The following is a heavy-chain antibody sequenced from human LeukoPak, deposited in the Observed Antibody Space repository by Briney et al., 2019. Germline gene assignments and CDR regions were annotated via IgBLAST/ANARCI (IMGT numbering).Heavy chain of an antibody. Sequence: GGSLRLSCAASGFTFGSYGMSWVRQAPGKGLEWVSVISGSGGSTYYADSVKGRFTISRDNSKNTLYLQMNSLRAEDTAVYYCAKDSYDNSIWGQGTLVTVSS. CDR1: GFTFGSYG. J-gene: IGHJ4*02. D-gene: IGHD3-22*01. V-gene: IGHV3-23*01. CDR2: ISGSGGST. CDR3: AKDSYDNSI.